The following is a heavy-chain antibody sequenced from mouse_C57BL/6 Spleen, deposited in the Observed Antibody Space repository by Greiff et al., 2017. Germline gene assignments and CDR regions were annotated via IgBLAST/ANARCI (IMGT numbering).Heavy chain of an antibody. Sequence: VQLQQSGAELARPGASVKLSCKASGYTFTSYGISWVKQRTGQGLEWIGEIYPRSGNTYYIEKFKGKATLTADKSSSTAYMELRSLTSEDSAVYFCAREGSSYAWFAYWGQGTLVTVSA. D-gene: IGHD1-1*01. J-gene: IGHJ3*01. V-gene: IGHV1-81*01. CDR1: GYTFTSYG. CDR2: IYPRSGNT. CDR3: AREGSSYAWFAY.